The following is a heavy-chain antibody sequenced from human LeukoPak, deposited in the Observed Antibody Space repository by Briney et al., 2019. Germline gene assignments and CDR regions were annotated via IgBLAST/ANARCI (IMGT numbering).Heavy chain of an antibody. CDR3: ATPMRGYSGYDYVTMWDY. V-gene: IGHV3-23*01. J-gene: IGHJ4*02. CDR2: ISGSAGST. CDR1: GFTFSSYA. D-gene: IGHD5-12*01. Sequence: GGSLRLSCAASGFTFSSYAMTWVRQAPGKGLEWVSTISGSAGSTYYADSVKGRFTISRDNSKNTLYLQMNSLRAEDTAVYYCATPMRGYSGYDYVTMWDYWGQGTLVTVSS.